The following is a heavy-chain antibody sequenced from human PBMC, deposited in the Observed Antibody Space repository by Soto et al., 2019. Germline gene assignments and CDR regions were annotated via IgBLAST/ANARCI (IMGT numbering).Heavy chain of an antibody. V-gene: IGHV3-23*01. CDR2: ITGSGATA. CDR1: GFSFRTHS. CDR3: AKDEEPGGWDLS. Sequence: HPGGSLRLSCAASGFSFRTHSMTWVRQAPWKGLEWVAAITGSGATAYYAKSVKGRFTISRDNSKNMLSLELNSLRADDTAVYYCAKDEEPGGWDLSWGQGKLVTLSS. D-gene: IGHD1-26*01. J-gene: IGHJ4*02.